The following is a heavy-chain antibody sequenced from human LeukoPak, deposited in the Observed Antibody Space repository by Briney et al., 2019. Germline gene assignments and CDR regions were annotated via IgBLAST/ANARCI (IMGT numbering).Heavy chain of an antibody. D-gene: IGHD1-26*01. CDR2: INTDGSTT. J-gene: IGHJ4*02. V-gene: IGHV3-74*01. CDR1: GFTFSSNW. Sequence: GGSLRLSCAASGFTFSSNWMHWVRQAPGKGLVWVSRINTDGSTTNYEESVKGRFTISRDNAKNTLYLKMNSLRDEDTAVYYCARESRWELDYWGQGTMVTVSS. CDR3: ARESRWELDY.